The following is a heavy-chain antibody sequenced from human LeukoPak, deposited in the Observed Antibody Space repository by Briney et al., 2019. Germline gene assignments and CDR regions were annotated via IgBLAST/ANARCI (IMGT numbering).Heavy chain of an antibody. Sequence: SETLSLTCTVSGGSISSYYWSWIRQPPGKGLEWIGYIYYSGSTNYNPSLKSRVTISVDTSKNQFSLKLSSVTAADTAVYYCAGQQSSWYGAVVTFDIWGQGTMVTVSS. CDR3: AGQQSSWYGAVVTFDI. D-gene: IGHD6-13*01. CDR1: GGSISSYY. CDR2: IYYSGST. J-gene: IGHJ3*02. V-gene: IGHV4-59*08.